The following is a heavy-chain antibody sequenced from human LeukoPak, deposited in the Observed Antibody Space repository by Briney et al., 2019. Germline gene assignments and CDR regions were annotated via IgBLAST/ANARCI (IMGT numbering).Heavy chain of an antibody. J-gene: IGHJ4*02. V-gene: IGHV1-46*01. CDR3: AKDRGGTGDFDY. D-gene: IGHD3-10*01. CDR1: GYTFTSYY. Sequence: ASVKVSCKASGYTFTSYYMHWVRQAPGQGLEWMGIINPSGGSTSYAQKFQGRVTMTRDTSTSTVYMELSSLRSEDMAVYYCAKDRGGTGDFDYWGQGTLVTVSS. CDR2: INPSGGST.